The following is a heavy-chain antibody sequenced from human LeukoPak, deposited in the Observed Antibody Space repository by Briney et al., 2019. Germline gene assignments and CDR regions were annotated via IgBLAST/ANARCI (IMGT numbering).Heavy chain of an antibody. CDR1: GGSFSGYY. J-gene: IGHJ4*02. Sequence: SETLSLTCAVYGGSFSGYYRSWIRQPPGKGLEWIGEINHSGSTNYNPSLKSRVTISVDTSKNQFSLKLSSVTAADTAVYYCAREENYSDYWGQGTLVTVSS. D-gene: IGHD2/OR15-2a*01. V-gene: IGHV4-34*01. CDR2: INHSGST. CDR3: AREENYSDY.